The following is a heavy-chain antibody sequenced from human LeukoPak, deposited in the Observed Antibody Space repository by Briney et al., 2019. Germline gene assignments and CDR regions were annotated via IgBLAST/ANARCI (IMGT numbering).Heavy chain of an antibody. CDR1: GFTFSDSW. Sequence: PGGSLRLSCVASGFTFSDSWMSWVRQAPGKGLEWVANIKQDGSEKYYVDSVKGRFTISRDNAKNSLYLQMNSLRAEDTAVYYCAREERGHYGYSSSWFIYFDYWGQGTLVTVSS. CDR3: AREERGHYGYSSSWFIYFDY. CDR2: IKQDGSEK. J-gene: IGHJ4*02. D-gene: IGHD6-13*01. V-gene: IGHV3-7*01.